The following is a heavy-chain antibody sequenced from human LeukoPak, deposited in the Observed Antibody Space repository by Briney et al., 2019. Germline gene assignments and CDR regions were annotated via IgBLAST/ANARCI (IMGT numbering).Heavy chain of an antibody. CDR3: ARQTDCSSTSCYVWFDP. D-gene: IGHD2-2*01. CDR2: IYYSGST. CDR1: GGSISSYY. J-gene: IGHJ5*02. V-gene: IGHV4-59*08. Sequence: SETLSLTCTVSGGSISSYYWSWIRQPLGKGLEWIGYIYYSGSTNYNPSLKSRVTISVDTSKNQFSLKLSSVTAADTAVYYCARQTDCSSTSCYVWFDPWGQGTLVTASS.